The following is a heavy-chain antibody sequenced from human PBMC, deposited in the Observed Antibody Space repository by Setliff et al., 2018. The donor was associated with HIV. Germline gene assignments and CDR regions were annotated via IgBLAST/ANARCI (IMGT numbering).Heavy chain of an antibody. CDR1: GASITTNSYY. CDR2: FYSSGTT. V-gene: IGHV4-39*01. J-gene: IGHJ4*02. D-gene: IGHD2-21*02. Sequence: SETLSLTCAVSGASITTNSYYWGWIRQTPEKGLEWIGDFYSSGTTYYNPSLKSRATISVDTSQNQFSLRLSSVTAADTAVYHCARFVLAWFDFSTGAVEVTDPYAFDFWGQGVLVTVSS. CDR3: ARFVLAWFDFSTGAVEVTDPYAFDF.